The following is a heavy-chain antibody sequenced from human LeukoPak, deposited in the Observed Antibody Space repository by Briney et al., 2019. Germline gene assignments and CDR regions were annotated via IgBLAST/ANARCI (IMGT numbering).Heavy chain of an antibody. CDR2: INHSGST. Sequence: SETLSLTCAVYGGSFSGYYWSWIRQPPGKGLEWIGEINHSGSTNYNPSLKSRVTISVDTSKKQFSLKLRSVTAADTAVYYCAIGKCSSTSCYYYYYGMDVWGQGTTVTVSS. V-gene: IGHV4-34*01. J-gene: IGHJ6*02. CDR1: GGSFSGYY. D-gene: IGHD2-2*01. CDR3: AIGKCSSTSCYYYYYGMDV.